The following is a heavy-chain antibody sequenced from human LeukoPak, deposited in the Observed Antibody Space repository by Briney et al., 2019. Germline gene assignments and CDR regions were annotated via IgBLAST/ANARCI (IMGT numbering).Heavy chain of an antibody. CDR2: IIPIFGTA. J-gene: IGHJ6*04. CDR1: GGTFSSYA. V-gene: IGHV1-69*06. Sequence: SVKVSCKASGGTFSSYAISWVRQAPGQGLEWMGGIIPIFGTANYAQKFQGRVTITADKSTSTAYMELSSLRSEDTAVYYCALYYYGSGSPPRHYYYYYGMDVRGKGTTVTVSS. D-gene: IGHD3-10*01. CDR3: ALYYYGSGSPPRHYYYYYGMDV.